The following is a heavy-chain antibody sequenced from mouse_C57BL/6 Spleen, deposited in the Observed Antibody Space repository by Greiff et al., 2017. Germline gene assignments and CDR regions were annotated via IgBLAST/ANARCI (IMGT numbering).Heavy chain of an antibody. CDR3: ARSSNYAMGDY. CDR1: GFNTKNTY. CDR2: IDPANGNT. J-gene: IGHJ4*01. V-gene: IGHV14-3*01. Sequence: EVKLVESVAELVRPGASVKLSCTASGFNTKNTYMHWVKQRPEQGLEWIGRIDPANGNTKYAPKLQGQATITADTSANTAYLHISSLTSEDTAIYYCARSSNYAMGDYWRQGTSVTVSS. D-gene: IGHD1-1*01.